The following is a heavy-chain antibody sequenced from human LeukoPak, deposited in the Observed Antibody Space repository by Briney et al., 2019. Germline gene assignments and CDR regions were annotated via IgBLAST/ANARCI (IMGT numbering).Heavy chain of an antibody. CDR1: GGSISSYY. CDR3: ARHLPYSSSSQDCYYYMDV. CDR2: IYYSGST. D-gene: IGHD6-6*01. Sequence: SETLSLTCTVSGGSISSYYWSWIRQPPGKGLEWIGYIYYSGSTNYNPSLKSRVTISVDTSKNQFSLKLSSVTAADTAVYYCARHLPYSSSSQDCYYYMDVWGKGTTVTVSS. V-gene: IGHV4-59*08. J-gene: IGHJ6*03.